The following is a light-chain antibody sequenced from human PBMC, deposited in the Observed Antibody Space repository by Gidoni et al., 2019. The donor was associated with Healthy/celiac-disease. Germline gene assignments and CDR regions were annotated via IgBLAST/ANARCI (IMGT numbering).Light chain of an antibody. Sequence: EIVLTQSPATLSVSPGERATLSCRASQSVSSNLAWYQQKPGQAPRIRIYGASTRATGIPARFSGSGSGTEFTITISSLQSEDFAVYYCQQYNNWPMYTFGQXTKLEIK. V-gene: IGKV3-15*01. CDR2: GAS. J-gene: IGKJ2*01. CDR1: QSVSSN. CDR3: QQYNNWPMYT.